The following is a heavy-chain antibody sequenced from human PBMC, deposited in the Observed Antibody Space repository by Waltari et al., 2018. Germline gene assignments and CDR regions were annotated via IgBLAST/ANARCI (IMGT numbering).Heavy chain of an antibody. CDR2: IYYSGRT. Sequence: QLQLQGSGPGQVNPSETLSLTCTVSGDSISSSSYYWGWIRQPPGKGLEWIGSIYYSGRTNYNPSLKSRLSISVDTPKNQFSLKLSSVTAADAAIYYCARLRSNMTPFDPWGQGTLVTVSS. D-gene: IGHD2-8*01. V-gene: IGHV4-39*01. CDR3: ARLRSNMTPFDP. J-gene: IGHJ5*01. CDR1: GDSISSSSYY.